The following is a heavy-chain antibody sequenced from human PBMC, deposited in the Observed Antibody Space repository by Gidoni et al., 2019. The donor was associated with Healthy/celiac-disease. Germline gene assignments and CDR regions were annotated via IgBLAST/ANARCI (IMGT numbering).Heavy chain of an antibody. CDR1: GFTFSSYA. CDR2: ISGSGGST. Sequence: EVQLLESGGGLVQPGGSLRLSCAASGFTFSSYAMRWVRQAPGKALEWVSAISGSGGSTYYADSVKGRFTISRDNSKNTLYLQMNSLRAEDTAVYYCAKDPTYYDILTGYSMDVWGQGTTVTVSS. CDR3: AKDPTYYDILTGYSMDV. J-gene: IGHJ6*02. D-gene: IGHD3-9*01. V-gene: IGHV3-23*01.